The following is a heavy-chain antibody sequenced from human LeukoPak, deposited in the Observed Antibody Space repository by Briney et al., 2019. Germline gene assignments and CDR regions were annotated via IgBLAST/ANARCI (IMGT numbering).Heavy chain of an antibody. CDR1: GYTFAAYS. Sequence: GASVKVSCKASGYTFAAYSIHWVRQAPGQGLEWMGRIHPNSGDTNYAQNFEGRVTMTRDTSISTAYMELTRLRSDDTAMYYCARTYYDTLRGSRGDYWGQGTLVTVSS. V-gene: IGHV1-2*06. D-gene: IGHD3-9*01. J-gene: IGHJ4*02. CDR3: ARTYYDTLRGSRGDY. CDR2: IHPNSGDT.